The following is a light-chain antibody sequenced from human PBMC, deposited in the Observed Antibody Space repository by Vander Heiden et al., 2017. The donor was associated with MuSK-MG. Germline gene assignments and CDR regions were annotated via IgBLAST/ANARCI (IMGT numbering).Light chain of an antibody. CDR3: QQYGSSPIT. CDR1: QSVSSSF. J-gene: IGKJ5*01. CDR2: DAS. V-gene: IGKV3D-20*01. Sequence: EIALTQSPATLPFSPGDRATCSCGPSQSVSSSFLAWYQQKPGLAPRLLIYDASSRATGIPDRFSGSGSGTDFTLTISRLEPEDLAVYFCQQYGSSPITFGRGTRLEIK.